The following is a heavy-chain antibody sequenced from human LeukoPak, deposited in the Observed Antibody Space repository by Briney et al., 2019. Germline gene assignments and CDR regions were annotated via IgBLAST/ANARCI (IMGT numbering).Heavy chain of an antibody. V-gene: IGHV4-59*01. CDR3: ARRTGFGAPFDP. J-gene: IGHJ5*02. D-gene: IGHD3-10*01. CDR2: IYYSGST. CDR1: GGSISSYY. Sequence: PSETLSLTCTVSGGSISSYYWSWIRQPPGKGLEWIGYIYYSGSTNYNPSLKSRVTISVDTSKNQFSLKLSSVTAADTAVYYCARRTGFGAPFDPWGQGTLVTVSS.